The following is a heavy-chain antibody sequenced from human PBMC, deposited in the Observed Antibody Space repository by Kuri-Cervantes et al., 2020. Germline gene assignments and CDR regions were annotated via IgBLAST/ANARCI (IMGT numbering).Heavy chain of an antibody. CDR2: ISRGGSNI. D-gene: IGHD3-3*01. J-gene: IGHJ6*03. Sequence: GGSLRLSCAASGFTFSAYYMSWIRQAPGKGLEWVSHISRGGSNIYYSDSVKGRFTISRDNAKNSLYQQMNSMRGEDTTVYYCARDQRIKIFGVVTNYYSYYMDVWGKGTTVTVSS. V-gene: IGHV3-11*04. CDR1: GFTFSAYY. CDR3: ARDQRIKIFGVVTNYYSYYMDV.